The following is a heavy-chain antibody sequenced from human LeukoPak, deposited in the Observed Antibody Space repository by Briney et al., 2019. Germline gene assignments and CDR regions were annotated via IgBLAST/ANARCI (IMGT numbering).Heavy chain of an antibody. Sequence: GGSLRLSCAASGFTFSSYAMSWVRQAPGKGLEWVSAISGSGGSTYYADSVKGRFTISRDNSKNTLYLQMNSLRGEDTAVYYCVKNLETTRPGKYCFDYWGQGTLVTVSS. V-gene: IGHV3-23*01. J-gene: IGHJ4*02. CDR1: GFTFSSYA. CDR3: VKNLETTRPGKYCFDY. D-gene: IGHD6-6*01. CDR2: ISGSGGST.